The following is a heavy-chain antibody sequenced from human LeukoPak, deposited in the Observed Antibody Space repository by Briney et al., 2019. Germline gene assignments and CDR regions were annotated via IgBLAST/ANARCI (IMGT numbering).Heavy chain of an antibody. V-gene: IGHV6-1*01. CDR2: TYYRSKWYN. J-gene: IGHJ6*03. Sequence: SQTLSLTCAISGESVSSNSAAWNWIRQSPSRGLEWLGRTYYRSKWYNEYAVSVKSRITINPDTSKNQFSLQLNSVTPEDTAVYYCARHVEAARRLYMDVWGKGTTVTVSS. CDR1: GESVSSNSAA. CDR3: ARHVEAARRLYMDV. D-gene: IGHD6-6*01.